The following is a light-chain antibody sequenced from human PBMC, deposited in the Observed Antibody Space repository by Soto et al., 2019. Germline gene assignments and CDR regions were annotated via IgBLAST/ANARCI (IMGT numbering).Light chain of an antibody. CDR1: QGISNY. Sequence: DIQMTQSPSSLSASVGDRVTITCRASQGISNYLAWYQQKPGQVPKLLIYAASTLQAGVPSRFSASEYGTDFNLTISSLQPEDVPTYYYQKYNSAPSAFGHGTNVEIK. V-gene: IGKV1-27*01. J-gene: IGKJ1*01. CDR2: AAS. CDR3: QKYNSAPSA.